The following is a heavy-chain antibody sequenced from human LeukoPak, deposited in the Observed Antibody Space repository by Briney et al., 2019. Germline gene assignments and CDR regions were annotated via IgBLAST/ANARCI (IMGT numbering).Heavy chain of an antibody. CDR1: GFTFSDYY. CDR3: ARVSQQLVRGVGFDP. CDR2: ISSSGSTI. J-gene: IGHJ5*02. V-gene: IGHV3-11*01. Sequence: PGGTLRLSCAASGFTFSDYYMSWIRQAPGKGLEWVSYISSSGSTIYYADSVKGRFTISRDNAKNSLYLQMNSLRAEDTAVYYCARVSQQLVRGVGFDPWGQGTLVTVSS. D-gene: IGHD6-13*01.